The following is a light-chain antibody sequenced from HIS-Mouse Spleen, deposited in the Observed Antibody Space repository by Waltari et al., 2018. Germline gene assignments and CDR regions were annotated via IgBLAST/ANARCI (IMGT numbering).Light chain of an antibody. J-gene: IGKJ4*01. CDR1: QSVSSY. CDR2: DAS. V-gene: IGKV3-11*01. CDR3: QQRSNWPT. Sequence: ELVLTQHPATPSLSPGERATLSCRATQSVSSYLAWYQQKPGQAPRLLIYDASNRATGIPARFSGSGSGTDFTLTISSLEPEDFAVYYCQQRSNWPTFGGGTKVEIK.